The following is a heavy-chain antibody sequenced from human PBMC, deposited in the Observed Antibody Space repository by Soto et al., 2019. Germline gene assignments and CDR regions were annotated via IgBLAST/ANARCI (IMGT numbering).Heavy chain of an antibody. CDR3: AHWPRGSSDDYYYMDV. CDR1: GGSISSYY. J-gene: IGHJ6*03. D-gene: IGHD1-26*01. Sequence: SETLSLTCTVSGGSISSYYWSWIRQPPGKGLEWIGYIYYSGSTNYNPSLKSRVTISVDTSKNQFSLKLSSVTAADTAVYYCAHWPRGSSDDYYYMDVWGKGTTVTVSS. V-gene: IGHV4-59*08. CDR2: IYYSGST.